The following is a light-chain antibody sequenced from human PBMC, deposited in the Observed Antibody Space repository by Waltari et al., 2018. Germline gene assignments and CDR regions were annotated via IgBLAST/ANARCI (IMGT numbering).Light chain of an antibody. CDR2: RDD. CDR1: KLGSKY. Sequence: SYEVTQPPSVSVSPRQRATITCSGEKLGSKYVSWYQQKSGQSPVLVIYRDDKRPSGTPERFSGSSSGNTATLTISGAQPMDEADYYCQACDSSAFVVGAGTNVTVL. CDR3: QACDSSAFV. V-gene: IGLV3-1*01. J-gene: IGLJ1*01.